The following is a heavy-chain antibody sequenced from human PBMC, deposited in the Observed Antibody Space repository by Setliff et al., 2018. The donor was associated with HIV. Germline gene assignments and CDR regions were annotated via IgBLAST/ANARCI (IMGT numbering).Heavy chain of an antibody. CDR3: ASEKKAWSVSDSFYEY. CDR2: VHYSGST. V-gene: IGHV4-59*01. J-gene: IGHJ4*02. Sequence: PSETLSLTCTVSGLSMSYNYWTWIRQSPGKGLEWIGYVHYSGSTRYNPSLKSRVTISVDTSKKKFSLKLTSMTATGTAVYYCASEKKAWSVSDSFYEYWGQGVPVTVPQ. D-gene: IGHD3-3*01. CDR1: GLSMSYNY.